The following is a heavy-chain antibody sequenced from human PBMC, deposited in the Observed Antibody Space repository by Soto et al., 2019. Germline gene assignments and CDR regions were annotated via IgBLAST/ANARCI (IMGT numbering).Heavy chain of an antibody. CDR3: ARGIITTRYYHYYGMDV. CDR2: MNPNSGNT. D-gene: IGHD3-22*01. V-gene: IGHV1-8*01. Sequence: ASVKVSCKASGYTFTSYDINWVRQATGQGLEWMGWMNPNSGNTGYAQKFQGRVTMTRNTSISTAYMELSSLRSEDTAVYYCARGIITTRYYHYYGMDVWGQGTTVTVSS. J-gene: IGHJ6*02. CDR1: GYTFTSYD.